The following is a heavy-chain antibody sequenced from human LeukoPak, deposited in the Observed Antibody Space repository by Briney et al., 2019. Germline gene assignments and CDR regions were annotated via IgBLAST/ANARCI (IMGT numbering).Heavy chain of an antibody. CDR1: GYTFSSYD. CDR2: MNPNSGNT. J-gene: IGHJ6*03. Sequence: ASVKVSCKASGYTFSSYDINWVRQATGQGLEWMGWMNPNSGNTGYAQKFQGRVIMTKNTSITTAYMEVSSLRSEDTAVYYCARALSWTTESYYYMDVWGKGTTVTVSS. D-gene: IGHD3/OR15-3a*01. V-gene: IGHV1-8*01. CDR3: ARALSWTTESYYYMDV.